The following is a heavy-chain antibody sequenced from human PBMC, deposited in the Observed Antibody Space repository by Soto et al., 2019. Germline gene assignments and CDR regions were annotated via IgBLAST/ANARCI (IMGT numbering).Heavy chain of an antibody. D-gene: IGHD5-18*01. CDR3: TRQIGGIQAAPGYYYYYGMDV. Sequence: PGGSLRLSCAASGFTFSGSALHWVRQASGEGLEWVGRIRSKANSYATAYAASVKGRFTISRDDSKNTAYLQMNSLKTEDTAVYYCTRQIGGIQAAPGYYYYYGMDVWGQGTTVTVSS. CDR1: GFTFSGSA. CDR2: IRSKANSYAT. J-gene: IGHJ6*02. V-gene: IGHV3-73*01.